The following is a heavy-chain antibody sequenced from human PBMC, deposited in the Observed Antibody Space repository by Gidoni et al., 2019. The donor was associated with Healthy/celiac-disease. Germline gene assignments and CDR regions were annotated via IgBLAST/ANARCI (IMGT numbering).Heavy chain of an antibody. J-gene: IGHJ4*02. Sequence: QVQLVESGGGVVQPRRSLRLSCAASGFTFSSYGMHWVRQAPGKGLEWVAVISYDGSNKYYADSVKGRFTISRDNSKNTLYLQMNSLRAEDTAVYYCAKDVLTGDAYYFDYWGQGTLVTVSS. CDR3: AKDVLTGDAYYFDY. D-gene: IGHD7-27*01. CDR1: GFTFSSYG. V-gene: IGHV3-30*18. CDR2: ISYDGSNK.